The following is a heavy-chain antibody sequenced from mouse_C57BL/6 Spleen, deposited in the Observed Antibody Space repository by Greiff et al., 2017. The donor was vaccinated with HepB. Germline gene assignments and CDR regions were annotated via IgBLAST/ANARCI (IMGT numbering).Heavy chain of an antibody. CDR2: ISDGGRYT. D-gene: IGHD2-4*01. V-gene: IGHV5-4*03. Sequence: EVKVVESGGGLVKPGGSLKLSCAASGFTFSSYAMSWVRQTPEKRLEWVATISDGGRYTYYPDNVKGRFTIARDNAKNNLYRQRSHLKAEDTAMYYCARFYDYDAWCAYWGQGTLVTVAA. CDR3: ARFYDYDAWCAY. J-gene: IGHJ3*01. CDR1: GFTFSSYA.